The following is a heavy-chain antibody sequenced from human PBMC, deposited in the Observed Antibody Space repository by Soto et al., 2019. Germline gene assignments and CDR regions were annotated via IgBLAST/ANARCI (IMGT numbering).Heavy chain of an antibody. CDR2: IDHNGST. Sequence: SETLSLTCTVSGASISNFYWSWIRQPPGKGLEWLGYIDHNGSTTYNPSLKSRVTISIDTSNTQFSLNLTSVTAADTAVYFCAASYYAIFTGHFAFDIWGHGTMVTVSS. J-gene: IGHJ3*02. CDR1: GASISNFY. V-gene: IGHV4-59*01. CDR3: AASYYAIFTGHFAFDI. D-gene: IGHD3-9*01.